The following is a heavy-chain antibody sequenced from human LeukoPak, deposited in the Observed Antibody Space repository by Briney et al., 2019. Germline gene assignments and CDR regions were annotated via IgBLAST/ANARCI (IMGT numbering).Heavy chain of an antibody. Sequence: PSETLSLTCTVSGGSISSYYWSWIRQPPGKGLEWIGYIYYSGSTNYNPSLKSRVTISVDTSKNQFSLKLSSVTAADTAVYYCARDRVGYERKARYYYYMDVWGKGTTVTVSS. J-gene: IGHJ6*03. CDR2: IYYSGST. V-gene: IGHV4-59*01. CDR3: ARDRVGYERKARYYYYMDV. D-gene: IGHD2-8*02. CDR1: GGSISSYY.